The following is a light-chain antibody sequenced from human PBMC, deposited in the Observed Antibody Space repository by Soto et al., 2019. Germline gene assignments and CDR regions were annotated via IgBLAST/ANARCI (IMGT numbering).Light chain of an antibody. Sequence: EIVMTQSPATLSVSPGERATLSCRASQNVGSNLAWYQQRPGQAPRLLIYGASTRATGIPARFTGSGSGTDCTLTISSLQSEDFAVYYCQHYNNWPPYTFGQGTKLEIK. V-gene: IGKV3-15*01. CDR2: GAS. CDR3: QHYNNWPPYT. J-gene: IGKJ2*01. CDR1: QNVGSN.